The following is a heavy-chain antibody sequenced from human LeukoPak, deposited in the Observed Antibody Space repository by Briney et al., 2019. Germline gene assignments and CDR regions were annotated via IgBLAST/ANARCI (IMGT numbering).Heavy chain of an antibody. CDR1: GFTFSSYW. J-gene: IGHJ4*02. CDR2: INSDGSST. CDR3: ARLSYDSGTHYTCYEY. V-gene: IGHV3-74*01. D-gene: IGHD3-10*01. Sequence: GGSLRLSCAASGFTFSSYWMHWVRQAPGKGLVWVPRINSDGSSTSYADSVKGRFTISRDNAKNTLYLQMNSLRADDTAVYYCARLSYDSGTHYTCYEYWGQGTLVTVSS.